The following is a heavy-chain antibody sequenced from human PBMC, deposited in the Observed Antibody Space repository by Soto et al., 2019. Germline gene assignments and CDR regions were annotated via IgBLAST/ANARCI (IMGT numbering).Heavy chain of an antibody. CDR1: GYTFTSYA. Sequence: QVQLVQSGAEVKKPGASVKVSCKASGYTFTSYAMHWVRQAPGQRLEWMGWINAGNGNTKYSQKFQGRVTITRDTSARTAYMELSSLRSEDTAVYYCARDYYDSSGYIFFDYWGQGTLVTVSS. CDR3: ARDYYDSSGYIFFDY. V-gene: IGHV1-3*01. CDR2: INAGNGNT. J-gene: IGHJ4*02. D-gene: IGHD3-22*01.